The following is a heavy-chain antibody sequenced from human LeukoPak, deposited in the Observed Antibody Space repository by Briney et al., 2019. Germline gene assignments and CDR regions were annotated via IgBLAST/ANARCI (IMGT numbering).Heavy chain of an antibody. CDR2: IIPIFGTA. J-gene: IGHJ4*02. CDR1: GGTFSSYA. CDR3: ASIAARLSSLTFDY. Sequence: SVKVSCKASGGTFSSYAISWVRQAPGQGLEWMGGIIPIFGTANYAQKFQGRVTITADESTSTAYMELSSLRSENTAVYYCASIAARLSSLTFDYWGQGTLVTVSS. V-gene: IGHV1-69*13. D-gene: IGHD6-6*01.